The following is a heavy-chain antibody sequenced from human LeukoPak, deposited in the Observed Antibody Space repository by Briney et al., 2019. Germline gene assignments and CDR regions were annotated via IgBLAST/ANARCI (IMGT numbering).Heavy chain of an antibody. CDR2: INAGNGNT. CDR3: ARGGVLGPGSYWYFDL. J-gene: IGHJ2*01. V-gene: IGHV1-3*01. D-gene: IGHD2-8*02. CDR1: GYTFTSYA. Sequence: ASVKVSCKASGYTFTSYAMHWVRQAPGQRLEWMGWINAGNGNTKYSQKFQGRVTITRDTSASTAYMELSSLRSEDTAVYYCARGGVLGPGSYWYFDLRGRGTLVTVSS.